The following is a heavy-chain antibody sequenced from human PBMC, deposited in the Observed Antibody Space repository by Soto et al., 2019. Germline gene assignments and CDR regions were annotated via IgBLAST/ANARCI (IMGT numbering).Heavy chain of an antibody. D-gene: IGHD3-10*01. CDR2: IYWNDDK. J-gene: IGHJ4*02. V-gene: IGHV2-5*01. CDR3: AHNAGSGRTVDY. Sequence: QITLKESGPTLVKPTQTLTLTCTFSGFSLSTSGVGVGWIRQPPGKALEWLALIYWNDDKRYSPSLKSRLTLTKYSSKNQVVLTMTNMDPVDTATYYCAHNAGSGRTVDYWGQGTLVTVSS. CDR1: GFSLSTSGVG.